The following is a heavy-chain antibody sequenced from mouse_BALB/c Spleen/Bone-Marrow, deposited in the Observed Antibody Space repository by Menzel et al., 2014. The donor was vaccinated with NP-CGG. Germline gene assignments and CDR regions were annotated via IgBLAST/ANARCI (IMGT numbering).Heavy chain of an antibody. J-gene: IGHJ1*01. CDR2: INPNNDGT. Sequence: ESGPELVKPGASVKMSCKASGYTFTSYVMHWVKQKPGQGLEWIGNINPNNDGTYYNEKFKGQATLTSDKSSSTAYMELSSLTSEDSAVYYCARSLYGYDWYFDVWGAGTTVTVSS. V-gene: IGHV1-14*01. CDR3: ARSLYGYDWYFDV. D-gene: IGHD2-2*01. CDR1: GYTFTSYV.